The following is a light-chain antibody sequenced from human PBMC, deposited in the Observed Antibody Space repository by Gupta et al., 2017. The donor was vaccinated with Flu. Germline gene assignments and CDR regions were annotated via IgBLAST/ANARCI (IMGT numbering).Light chain of an antibody. CDR2: DAS. J-gene: IGKJ3*01. Sequence: EIVLTQYPATLSLYQGERATLSCRASQSVSSYLTWYQQKPGQAPRLLIYDASNRATGIPARFSGSGSGTDFTLTISSLEPEDFAVYYCQQRSNWPLAFGHGTKVDIK. V-gene: IGKV3-11*01. CDR3: QQRSNWPLA. CDR1: QSVSSY.